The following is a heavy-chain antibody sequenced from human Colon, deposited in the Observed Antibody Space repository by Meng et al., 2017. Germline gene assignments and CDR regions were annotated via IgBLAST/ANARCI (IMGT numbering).Heavy chain of an antibody. Sequence: VPLPESGPGLVRPPETLSLTCTVSGGSVSSGSHYWSWIRQPPGKGLEWIGYIDYSRSINYYPSLKSRVTMSVDTSKNQFSLNLSSVSAADTAVYYCAGGPWELDYWGQGTLVTVSS. CDR1: GGSVSSGSHY. D-gene: IGHD1-26*01. CDR2: IDYSRSI. CDR3: AGGPWELDY. V-gene: IGHV4-61*01. J-gene: IGHJ4*02.